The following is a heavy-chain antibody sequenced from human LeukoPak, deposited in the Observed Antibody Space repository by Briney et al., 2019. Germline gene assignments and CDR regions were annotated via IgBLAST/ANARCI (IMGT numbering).Heavy chain of an antibody. CDR2: INPNSGGT. J-gene: IGHJ5*02. CDR3: AREGAEGSGWYLWEFYTPGWFDP. Sequence: ASVKVSCKASGYTFTGYYMHWVRQAPGQGLEWMGWINPNSGGTNYAQKFQGRVTMTRDTSISTAYMELSRLRSDDTAVYYCAREGAEGSGWYLWEFYTPGWFDPWGQGTLVTVSS. D-gene: IGHD6-19*01. V-gene: IGHV1-2*02. CDR1: GYTFTGYY.